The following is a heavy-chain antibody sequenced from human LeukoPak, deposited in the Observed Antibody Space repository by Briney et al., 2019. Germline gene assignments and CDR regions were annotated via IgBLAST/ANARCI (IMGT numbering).Heavy chain of an antibody. D-gene: IGHD1-26*01. V-gene: IGHV3-30*03. CDR1: GFTFSSYG. J-gene: IGHJ6*03. Sequence: GGSLRLSCAASGFTFSSYGMHWVRQAPGKGLEWVAVILYDGSNKYYADSVKGRFTISRDNAKNSLYLQMNSLGPEDTAVYYCARDPYSGNYGNYYYYYMDVWGKGTTVTISS. CDR3: ARDPYSGNYGNYYYYYMDV. CDR2: ILYDGSNK.